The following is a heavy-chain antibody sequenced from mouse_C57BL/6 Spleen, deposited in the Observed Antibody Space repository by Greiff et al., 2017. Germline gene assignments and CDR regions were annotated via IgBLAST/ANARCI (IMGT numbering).Heavy chain of an antibody. V-gene: IGHV1-69*01. D-gene: IGHD1-1*01. Sequence: QVQLQQPGAELVMPGASVKLSCKASGYTFTSYWMHWVKQRPGQGLEWIGEIDPSDSSTNYNPQFKGQSTLTVDKSSSTAYMQLSSLTSEDAAVDDCAYTTVGAMDYWGQGTLVTVS. CDR2: IDPSDSST. CDR3: AYTTVGAMDY. CDR1: GYTFTSYW. J-gene: IGHJ4*01.